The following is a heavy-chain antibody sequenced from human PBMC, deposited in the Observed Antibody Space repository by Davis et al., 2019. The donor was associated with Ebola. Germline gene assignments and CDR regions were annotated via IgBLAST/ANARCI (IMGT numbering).Heavy chain of an antibody. CDR1: GFTSDAYA. Sequence: GGSLRPSFQPPGFTSDAYAMHWVRQAPGKGLEWVPGISWNSGSIGYPDAVKGRFTISRANAKNSLYLQMNSLRAEDTALYYCAKDKFANSSSFGQGWFDPWGQGTLVTVSS. CDR2: ISWNSGSI. J-gene: IGHJ5*02. D-gene: IGHD6-6*01. V-gene: IGHV3-9*02. CDR3: AKDKFANSSSFGQGWFDP.